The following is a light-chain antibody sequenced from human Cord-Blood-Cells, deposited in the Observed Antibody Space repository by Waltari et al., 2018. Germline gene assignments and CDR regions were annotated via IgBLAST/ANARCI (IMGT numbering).Light chain of an antibody. CDR1: SSDVGSYNL. CDR3: CSYAGSSTVV. CDR2: EVS. J-gene: IGLJ2*01. Sequence: QSALTQPASVSGSPGQSITISCTGTSSDVGSYNLVSWYQQHPGKAPKLMIYEVSKRPSVVSNRFSGSKSSNTASLTISVLQAEDEADYYCCSYAGSSTVVFGGGTKLTVL. V-gene: IGLV2-23*02.